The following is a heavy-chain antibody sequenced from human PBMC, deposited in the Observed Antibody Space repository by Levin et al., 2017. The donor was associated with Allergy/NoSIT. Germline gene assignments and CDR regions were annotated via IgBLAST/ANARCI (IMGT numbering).Heavy chain of an antibody. D-gene: IGHD3-9*01. Sequence: SGPTLVKPTQTLTLTCTFSGFSLSTSGVGVGWIRQPPGKALEWLALIYWDDDKRYSPSLKSRLTITKDTSKNQVVLTMTNMDPVDTATYYCAHRGEGAYYDILTGYVPPYFDYWGQGTLVTVSS. CDR1: GFSLSTSGVG. CDR2: IYWDDDK. J-gene: IGHJ4*02. CDR3: AHRGEGAYYDILTGYVPPYFDY. V-gene: IGHV2-5*02.